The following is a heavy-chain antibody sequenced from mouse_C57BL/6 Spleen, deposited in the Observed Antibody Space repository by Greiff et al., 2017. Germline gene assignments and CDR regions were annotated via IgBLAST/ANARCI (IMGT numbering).Heavy chain of an antibody. CDR3: SRYRDHYFDY. J-gene: IGHJ2*01. D-gene: IGHD3-1*01. CDR2: IYPRCGNT. Sequence: VQLQQSGAELARPGASVKLSCKASGYTFTNYGISWVKQSTGKGLEWIGEIYPRCGNTYYNEKFKCKATLTADKSSSTAYMELLSLTSDDSAVYFCSRYRDHYFDYWGQGTTRTVSS. V-gene: IGHV1-81*01. CDR1: GYTFTNYG.